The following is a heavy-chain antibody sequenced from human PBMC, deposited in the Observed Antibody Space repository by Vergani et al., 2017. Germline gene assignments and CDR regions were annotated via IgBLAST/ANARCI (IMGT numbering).Heavy chain of an antibody. CDR2: IIPIFGTA. Sequence: QVQLVQSGAEVKKPGSSVKVPCKASGGPFSSYAISWVRQAPGQGLEWMGGIIPIFGTANYAQKFQGRVTITADEPTSTAYMELSSLRSEDTAVYYCAITSSSSYYYYMDVWDKGTAVTVSS. CDR1: GGPFSSYA. V-gene: IGHV1-69*01. D-gene: IGHD6-6*01. J-gene: IGHJ6*03. CDR3: AITSSSSYYYYMDV.